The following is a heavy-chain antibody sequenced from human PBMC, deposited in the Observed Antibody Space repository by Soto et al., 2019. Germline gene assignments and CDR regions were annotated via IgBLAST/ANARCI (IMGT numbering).Heavy chain of an antibody. CDR2: ISSSSSYI. Sequence: VGSLRLSCAASGFTFSSYSMNWVRQAPGKGLEWVSSISSSSSYIYYADSVKGRFTISRDNAKNSLYLQMNSLRAEDTAVYYCPRAFDRSSRFFWGQGTLVTVSS. CDR1: GFTFSSYS. J-gene: IGHJ4*02. D-gene: IGHD2-2*01. V-gene: IGHV3-21*01. CDR3: PRAFDRSSRFF.